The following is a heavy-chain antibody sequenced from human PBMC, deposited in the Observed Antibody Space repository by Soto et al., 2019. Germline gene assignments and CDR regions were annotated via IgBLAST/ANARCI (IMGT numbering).Heavy chain of an antibody. V-gene: IGHV3-30-3*01. CDR3: ARARGGYEALDS. Sequence: PGGSLRLSCASSVFTFSSYAMHCVRQAPGKGLEWVAVISYDGSNKYYADSVKGRFTISRDNSRNTLYLQMNSLRAEDTAVYYCARARGGYEALDSWGQGTMVTF. J-gene: IGHJ3*02. D-gene: IGHD5-12*01. CDR2: ISYDGSNK. CDR1: VFTFSSYA.